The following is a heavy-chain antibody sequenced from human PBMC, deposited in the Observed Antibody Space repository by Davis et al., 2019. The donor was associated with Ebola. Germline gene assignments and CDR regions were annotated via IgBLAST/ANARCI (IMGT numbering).Heavy chain of an antibody. Sequence: AASVKVSCKASGYTFTGYYIHWVRQAPGQGLEWMGWINPNSGGTNYAQKFQGRVTMTRDTSISTAYMELSRLRSDDTAVYYCARDCSGTSCYFKWFDPWGQGTLVTVSS. V-gene: IGHV1-2*02. CDR3: ARDCSGTSCYFKWFDP. D-gene: IGHD2-15*01. J-gene: IGHJ5*02. CDR2: INPNSGGT. CDR1: GYTFTGYY.